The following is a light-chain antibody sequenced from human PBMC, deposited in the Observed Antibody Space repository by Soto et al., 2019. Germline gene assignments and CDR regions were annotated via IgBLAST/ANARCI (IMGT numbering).Light chain of an antibody. CDR1: ISAVGAYNY. J-gene: IGLJ1*01. CDR2: EVS. Sequence: SPGQSISDSLTRTISAVGAYNYVSWHQQHPGKVPKLMIYEVSYRPSGVSNRFSGSKSDNTASLTISGLQTEDEADYYCSSYTTSSTRVFGTGTKVTVL. V-gene: IGLV2-14*01. CDR3: SSYTTSSTRV.